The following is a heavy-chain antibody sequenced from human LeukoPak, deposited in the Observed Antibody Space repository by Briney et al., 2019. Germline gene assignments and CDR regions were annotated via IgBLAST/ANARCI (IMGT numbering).Heavy chain of an antibody. D-gene: IGHD5-24*01. CDR2: IIPIFGTA. J-gene: IGHJ6*03. V-gene: IGHV1-69*05. Sequence: ASVKVSCKASGGTFSNYAISWLRQAPGQGLEWLGGIIPIFGTANYAQKFQGRVTITTDESTSTAYMELSSLRSEDTAVYYCARGVEMATTHYYYYYMDVWGKGTTVTVSS. CDR3: ARGVEMATTHYYYYYMDV. CDR1: GGTFSNYA.